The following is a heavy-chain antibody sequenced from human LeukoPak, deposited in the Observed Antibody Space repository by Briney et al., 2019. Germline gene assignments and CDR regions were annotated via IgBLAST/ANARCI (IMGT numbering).Heavy chain of an antibody. CDR1: GGSFRGYY. CDR3: ASRRFGELFSS. Sequence: PSETLSLTCAVHGGSFRGYYWSWIRQPPGKGLEWIGEINHSGSTNYNPSLKSRVTISVDTSKNQFSLKLTSVTAADTAVYYCASRRFGELFSSWGQGTLVTVSS. J-gene: IGHJ5*02. CDR2: INHSGST. D-gene: IGHD3-10*01. V-gene: IGHV4-34*01.